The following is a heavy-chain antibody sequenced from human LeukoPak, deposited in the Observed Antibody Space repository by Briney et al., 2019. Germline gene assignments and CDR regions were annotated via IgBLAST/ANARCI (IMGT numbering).Heavy chain of an antibody. CDR3: VKLSAGTLFDY. V-gene: IGHV3-64D*06. CDR1: GFTFSSYA. CDR2: ISSNGGST. Sequence: GGPLRLSCSASGFTFSSYAMHWVRQAPGKGLEYVSAISSNGGSTYYADSVKGRFTISRDNSKNTLYLQMSSLRAEDTAVYYCVKLSAGTLFDYWGQGTLVTVSS. D-gene: IGHD6-19*01. J-gene: IGHJ4*02.